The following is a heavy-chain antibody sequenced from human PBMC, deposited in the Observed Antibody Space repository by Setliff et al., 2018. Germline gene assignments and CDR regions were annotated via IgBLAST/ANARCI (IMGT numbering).Heavy chain of an antibody. CDR3: AKDLQGPVPDAFDI. D-gene: IGHD4-4*01. Sequence: SLLLSFSSSVFTFCTYAMTWVRQAPGKGLEWVSGIAGSGDSTHYADAVKGRFTISRDNSKNTLYLQMNSLRAEDTALYYCAKDLQGPVPDAFDIWGQGTMVTVSS. CDR1: VFTFCTYA. V-gene: IGHV3-23*01. CDR2: IAGSGDST. J-gene: IGHJ3*02.